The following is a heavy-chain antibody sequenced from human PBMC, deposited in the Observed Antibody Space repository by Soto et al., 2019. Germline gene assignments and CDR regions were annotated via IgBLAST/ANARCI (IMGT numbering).Heavy chain of an antibody. D-gene: IGHD3-22*01. V-gene: IGHV3-74*01. CDR3: AQGGPSSGYSLKV. Sequence: PGGSLRLSCVASGFAFSAYWMHWVRHVPGKGLVWVSRLNSDGSSTSYADSVKGRFTISRDNAKETLYLRMNSLRPEDTGVYYCAQGGPSSGYSLKVWGQGTPVTVSS. CDR2: LNSDGSST. J-gene: IGHJ4*02. CDR1: GFAFSAYW.